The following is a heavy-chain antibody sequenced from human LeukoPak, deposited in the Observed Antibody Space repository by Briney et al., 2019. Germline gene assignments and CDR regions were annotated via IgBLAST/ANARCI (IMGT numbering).Heavy chain of an antibody. CDR3: AKSLGEVTIFGVVIAGSDY. V-gene: IGHV3-23*01. CDR1: GFTFSSYA. D-gene: IGHD3-3*01. J-gene: IGHJ4*02. CDR2: ISGSGGST. Sequence: GGSLRLSCAASGFTFSSYAMSWVRQAPGKGLEWVSAISGSGGSTYYADSVKGRFTISRDNSKNTLYLQMNSLRAEDTAVYYCAKSLGEVTIFGVVIAGSDYWGQGTLGTVSS.